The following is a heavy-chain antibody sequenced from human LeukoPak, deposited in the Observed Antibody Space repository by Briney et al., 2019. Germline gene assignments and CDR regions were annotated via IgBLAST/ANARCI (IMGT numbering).Heavy chain of an antibody. J-gene: IGHJ4*02. CDR2: INPNSGGT. D-gene: IGHD6-13*01. CDR1: GYTFNANY. Sequence: ASVKVSCKASGYTFNANYIHWVRQAPGQGLEWMGWINPNSGGTNYAQKFQGWVTMTRDTSISTAYMELSRLRSDDTAVYYCAREPLAAAALDYWGQGTLVTVSS. V-gene: IGHV1-2*04. CDR3: AREPLAAAALDY.